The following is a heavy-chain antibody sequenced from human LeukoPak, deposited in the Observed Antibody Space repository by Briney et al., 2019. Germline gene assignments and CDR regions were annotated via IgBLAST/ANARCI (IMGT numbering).Heavy chain of an antibody. D-gene: IGHD3-10*01. V-gene: IGHV3-23*01. CDR2: ISGTGAYT. CDR1: GFTFSNSV. Sequence: QPGGSLRLSCAASGFTFSNSVMTWVRQAPGKGLEWVSTISGTGAYTYYADSVKGRFTISRDNSKNTLYLQMNSLRAEDTAVYYCAKVGYYASGTLYHYCGMDVWGQGTTVTVSS. J-gene: IGHJ6*02. CDR3: AKVGYYASGTLYHYCGMDV.